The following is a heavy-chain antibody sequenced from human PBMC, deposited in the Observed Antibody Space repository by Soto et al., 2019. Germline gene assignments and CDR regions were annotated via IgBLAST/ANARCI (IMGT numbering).Heavy chain of an antibody. D-gene: IGHD3-16*01. V-gene: IGHV1-46*01. CDR2: INPSGGST. CDR1: GYTFTSYY. J-gene: IGHJ4*02. CDR3: ESSMIPFGGVTASDY. Sequence: ASVKVSCKASGYTFTSYYMHWVRQAPGQGLEWMGIINPSGGSTSYAQKFQGRVTMTRDTSTSTVYMELSSLRSEDTAVYYCESSMIPFGGVTASDYCGQGPLVTVYS.